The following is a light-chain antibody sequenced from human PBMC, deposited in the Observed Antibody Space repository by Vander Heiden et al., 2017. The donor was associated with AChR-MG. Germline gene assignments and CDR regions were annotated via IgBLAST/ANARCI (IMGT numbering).Light chain of an antibody. CDR3: QSYDGSLREVI. CDR1: NSNIGAGYD. CDR2: GNN. Sequence: QSVLAQPPSVSGAPGQRVTISCTGSNSNIGAGYDVHWYQHLPRTAPKLLIYGNNNRPSGVPDRFSGSKSGTSAFLAITGLQAEDEADYYCQSYDGSLREVIFGGGTKLTVL. J-gene: IGLJ2*01. V-gene: IGLV1-40*01.